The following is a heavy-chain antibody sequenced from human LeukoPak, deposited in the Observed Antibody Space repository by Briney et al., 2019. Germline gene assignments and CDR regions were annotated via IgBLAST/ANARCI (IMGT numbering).Heavy chain of an antibody. V-gene: IGHV6-1*01. CDR2: TYYRSKWYN. D-gene: IGHD3-22*01. J-gene: IGHJ4*02. CDR1: GDSVSTINAA. CDR3: ARDISGYYYFDY. Sequence: QTLSLTCAISGDSVSTINAAWNWIRQSPSGGLEWLGRTYYRSKWYNDYAVSVKSRITINPDTSKNQFSLHLNSVTPEDTAVYYCARDISGYYYFDYWGRGTLVTVSS.